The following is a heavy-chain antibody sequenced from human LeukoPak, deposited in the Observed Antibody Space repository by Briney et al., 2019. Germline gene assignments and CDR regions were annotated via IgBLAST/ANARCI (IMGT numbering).Heavy chain of an antibody. V-gene: IGHV4-34*01. Sequence: GSLRLSCAASGFTFSSYGMHWVRQPPGKGLEWIGEINYSGSTNYNPSLKSRVTISVATSKNQFSLKLSSVTAADTAVYYCARGRGGYPDWGQGTMVTVSS. CDR2: INYSGST. D-gene: IGHD5-12*01. CDR1: GFTFSSYG. J-gene: IGHJ3*01. CDR3: ARGRGGYPD.